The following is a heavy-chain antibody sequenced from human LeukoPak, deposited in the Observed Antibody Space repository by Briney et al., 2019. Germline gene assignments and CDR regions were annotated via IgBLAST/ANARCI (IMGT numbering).Heavy chain of an antibody. Sequence: GGSLRLSCAASGFTFSSYAMSWVRQAPGKGLEWVSAISGSGGSTYYADSVKGRFTISRDNSKNTLYLQMSSLRAEDTAVYYCAKDRSVNYYGSGSYYKGPGRFNWGQGTVVTVSS. CDR2: ISGSGGST. V-gene: IGHV3-23*01. CDR3: AKDRSVNYYGSGSYYKGPGRFN. CDR1: GFTFSSYA. D-gene: IGHD3-10*01. J-gene: IGHJ4*02.